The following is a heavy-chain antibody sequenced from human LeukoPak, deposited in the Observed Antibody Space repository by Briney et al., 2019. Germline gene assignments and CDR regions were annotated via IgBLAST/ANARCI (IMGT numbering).Heavy chain of an antibody. V-gene: IGHV4-59*08. Sequence: SETLSLTCTVSGGPISSYYWSWIRQPPGKGLEWIGYIYDSGSTNYNPSLKSRVTISVDTSKSQFSLRLSSVTAADTAVYYCARHGLRSYSNYWFAPWGQGTLVTVSS. CDR2: IYDSGST. CDR1: GGPISSYY. D-gene: IGHD4-11*01. J-gene: IGHJ5*02. CDR3: ARHGLRSYSNYWFAP.